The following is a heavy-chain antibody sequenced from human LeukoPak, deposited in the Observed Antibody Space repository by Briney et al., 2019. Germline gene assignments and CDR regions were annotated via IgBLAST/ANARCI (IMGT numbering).Heavy chain of an antibody. CDR2: IIPIFGTA. V-gene: IGHV1-69*01. J-gene: IGHJ4*02. Sequence: SVKVSCKASGGTFSSYAISWVRQAPGQGLEWMGGIIPIFGTANYAQKFQGRVTITADESTSTACMELSSLRAEDTALYYCAKFFAPSGGNSGWPWVIDYWGQGTLVTVSS. CDR3: AKFFAPSGGNSGWPWVIDY. CDR1: GGTFSSYA. D-gene: IGHD6-25*01.